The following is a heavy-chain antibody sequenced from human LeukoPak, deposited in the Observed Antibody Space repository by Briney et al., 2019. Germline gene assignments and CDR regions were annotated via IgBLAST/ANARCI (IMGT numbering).Heavy chain of an antibody. D-gene: IGHD1-14*01. V-gene: IGHV3-11*04. CDR3: ARVGPWVNPDYYYHYMDV. Sequence: PGGSLRLSCAASGFSFSDQYMSWIRQAPGRGLEWGCYITSSGSNVYYADSVKGRFTISRDNAKNSLYLQMNSLRAEDTAVYYCARVGPWVNPDYYYHYMDVWGKGTTVTVSS. CDR2: ITSSGSNV. J-gene: IGHJ6*03. CDR1: GFSFSDQY.